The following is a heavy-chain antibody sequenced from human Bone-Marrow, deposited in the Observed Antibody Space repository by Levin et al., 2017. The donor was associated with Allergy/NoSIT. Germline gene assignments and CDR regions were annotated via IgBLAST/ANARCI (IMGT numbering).Heavy chain of an antibody. Sequence: PSETLSLTCAVYGGSFSGYYWSWIRQPPGKGLEWIGEINHSGSTNYNPSLKSRVTISVDTSKNQFSLKLSSVTAADTAVYYCARGEGGYSGYDGGPYFQHWGQGTLVTVSS. CDR2: INHSGST. V-gene: IGHV4-34*01. CDR3: ARGEGGYSGYDGGPYFQH. CDR1: GGSFSGYY. J-gene: IGHJ1*01. D-gene: IGHD5-12*01.